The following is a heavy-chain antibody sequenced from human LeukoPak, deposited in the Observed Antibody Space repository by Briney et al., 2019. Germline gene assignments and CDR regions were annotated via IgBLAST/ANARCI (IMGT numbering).Heavy chain of an antibody. CDR1: GFTVSSNY. V-gene: IGHV3-66*01. D-gene: IGHD3-22*01. CDR2: IYSGGST. CDR3: ARARYYYDSSGYYYDY. Sequence: PGGSLRLSCAASGFTVSSNYMSWVRQAPGKGLEWVSVIYSGGSTYYADSVKGRFTISRDNSKNTLYLQMNSLRAEDTAVYYCARARYYYDSSGYYYDYWGQGTLVTVSS. J-gene: IGHJ4*02.